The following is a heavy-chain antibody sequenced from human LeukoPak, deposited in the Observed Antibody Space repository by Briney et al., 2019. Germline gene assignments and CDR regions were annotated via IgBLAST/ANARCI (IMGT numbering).Heavy chain of an antibody. Sequence: GGSLRLSCAASGFTFSNYWMSWVRQAPGKGLEWVANIKQDGSEKFYVDSVKGRFTISRDNAKNSLYLQMNSLRAEDTAVYYCASGQWLVRGFDYWGQGTLVTVSS. V-gene: IGHV3-7*03. CDR3: ASGQWLVRGFDY. D-gene: IGHD6-19*01. CDR1: GFTFSNYW. CDR2: IKQDGSEK. J-gene: IGHJ4*02.